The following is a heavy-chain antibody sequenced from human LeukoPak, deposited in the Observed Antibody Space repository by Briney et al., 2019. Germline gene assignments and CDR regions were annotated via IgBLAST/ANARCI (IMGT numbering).Heavy chain of an antibody. V-gene: IGHV3-21*01. CDR2: ITRDSIYT. CDR3: ARDPYNRYYGDDYYYYMDV. CDR1: GFTLSNYN. Sequence: PGGSLRLSCAASGFTLSNYNMNWVRQTPGKGLEWVSSITRDSIYTFYADSVKGRFTISRDNAKNSLSLQMNSLRAEDTAVYYCARDPYNRYYGDDYYYYMDVWGKGTTVTISS. J-gene: IGHJ6*03. D-gene: IGHD4-17*01.